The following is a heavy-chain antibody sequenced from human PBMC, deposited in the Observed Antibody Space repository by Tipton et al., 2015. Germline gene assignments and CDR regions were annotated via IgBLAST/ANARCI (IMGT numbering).Heavy chain of an antibody. J-gene: IGHJ3*02. V-gene: IGHV3-7*03. CDR3: ARAESHGFKM. CDR2: MNEDGSQK. CDR1: GFTFITYA. Sequence: SLRLSCTPSGFTFITYAMHWVRQAPGKGLEWVANMNEDGSQKYYVDSVRGRFTISRDNTQNSLFLQMNSLKAEDTAVYYCARAESHGFKMCGQGTMVTVSS.